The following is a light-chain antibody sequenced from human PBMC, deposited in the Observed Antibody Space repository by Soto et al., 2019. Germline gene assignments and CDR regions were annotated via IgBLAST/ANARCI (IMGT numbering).Light chain of an antibody. CDR1: SSDIGGYNY. V-gene: IGLV2-14*03. J-gene: IGLJ2*01. CDR3: ASYASSNTVL. CDR2: DVS. Sequence: QSALTQPASVSGSTRQSITISCTGTSSDIGGYNYVSWYQQHPGKAPKLMIYDVSDRPSGVSNRFSGSKSGNTASLTISGLQAEDEADYYCASYASSNTVLFGGGTKLTVL.